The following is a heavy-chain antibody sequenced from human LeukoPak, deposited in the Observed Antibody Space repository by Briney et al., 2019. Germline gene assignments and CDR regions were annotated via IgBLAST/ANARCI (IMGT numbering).Heavy chain of an antibody. CDR3: AHFKGGSFDF. CDR2: IYYSGNT. D-gene: IGHD1-26*01. J-gene: IGHJ3*01. V-gene: IGHV4-59*05. Sequence: PSETLSLTCAVYGESLSKYYWTWIRQPPGKGLEWIGSIYYSGNTYYNPSLKSRVTISVDTSKNQFSLKLTSVTAADTAVYYCAHFKGGSFDFWGQGTMVTVSS. CDR1: GESLSKYY.